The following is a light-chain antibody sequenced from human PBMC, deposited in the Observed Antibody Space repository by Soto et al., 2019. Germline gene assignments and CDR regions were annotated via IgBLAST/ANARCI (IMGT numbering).Light chain of an antibody. Sequence: IQMTQSPSSLSASVGDRVTMTCRASQGIRKDLAMYQQKPGKAPKLLIYATSSLQSGVTSRFSGSGSGRDFTLTISSLQPEDIATYYCQQYDDVPLTLGGGTKVDIK. V-gene: IGKV1-6*02. CDR2: ATS. CDR3: QQYDDVPLT. J-gene: IGKJ4*01. CDR1: QGIRKD.